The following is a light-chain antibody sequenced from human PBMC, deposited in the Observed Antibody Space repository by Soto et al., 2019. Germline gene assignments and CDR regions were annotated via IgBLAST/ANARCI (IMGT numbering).Light chain of an antibody. CDR2: GAS. CDR1: QSISSD. Sequence: EVVMTQSPGTLSLSAGERATVSCRASQSISSDLAWYQQKPGQAPRLLIYGASTRATDIPARFSGGGSGTAFTLTISSLQSEDSAIYYCQQYHDWPPITFGHGTKVHIK. CDR3: QQYHDWPPIT. V-gene: IGKV3-15*01. J-gene: IGKJ3*01.